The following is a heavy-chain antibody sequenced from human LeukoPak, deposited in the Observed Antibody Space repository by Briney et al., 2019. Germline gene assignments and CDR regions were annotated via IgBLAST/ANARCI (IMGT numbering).Heavy chain of an antibody. CDR3: TFLVSSSWPYDAFDI. CDR2: IRSKAYGGTT. D-gene: IGHD6-13*01. V-gene: IGHV3-49*04. CDR1: GFTFGDYA. Sequence: GGSLRLSCTASGFTFGDYAMSWVRQAPGKGLEWVGFIRSKAYGGTTEYAASVKGRFTISRDDSKSIAYLQMNSLKTEDTAVYYCTFLVSSSWPYDAFDIWGQGTMVTVSS. J-gene: IGHJ3*02.